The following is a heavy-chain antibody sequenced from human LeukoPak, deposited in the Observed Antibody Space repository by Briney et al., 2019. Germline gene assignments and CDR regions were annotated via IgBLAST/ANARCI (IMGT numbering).Heavy chain of an antibody. CDR3: AREASGYYDSSGSDAFDI. CDR2: IYYSGST. J-gene: IGHJ3*02. D-gene: IGHD3-22*01. CDR1: GGSISSYY. Sequence: SETLSLTCTVSGGSISSYYWSWIRQPPGKGLEWIGYIYYSGSTNYNPSLKSRVTISVDTSKNQFSLKLSSVTAADTAMYYCAREASGYYDSSGSDAFDIWGQGTMVTVSS. V-gene: IGHV4-59*01.